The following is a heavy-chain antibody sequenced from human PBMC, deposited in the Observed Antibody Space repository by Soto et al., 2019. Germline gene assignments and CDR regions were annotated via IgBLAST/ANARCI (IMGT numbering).Heavy chain of an antibody. CDR3: ARSGSSWNLRKFDS. CDR1: AYTFTNYG. V-gene: IGHV1-18*01. Sequence: QVQLVQSGGEVKKPGASVKVSCKASAYTFTNYGISWVRQAPGQGLEWMGWISAYSGNINYAQKFRGRVTMTTDTSTSSAYLEVRSLRSADTAVYYCARSGSSWNLRKFDSWGQGTLVTVSS. CDR2: ISAYSGNI. D-gene: IGHD6-13*01. J-gene: IGHJ4*02.